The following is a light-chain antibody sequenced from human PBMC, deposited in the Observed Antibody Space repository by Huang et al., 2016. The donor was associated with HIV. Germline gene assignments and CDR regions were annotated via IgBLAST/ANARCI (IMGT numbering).Light chain of an antibody. CDR2: GAS. V-gene: IGKV3-15*01. J-gene: IGKJ2*01. CDR1: QSVSSY. CDR3: QHYNNWPPMYT. Sequence: EIVMTQSPATLSVSPGEGATLSCRASQSVSSYLAWYQQKPGQAPRLLSYGASTRATGIPARFNGSGAGTEVTLTISSLQSEDFAVYYCQHYNNWPPMYTFGQGTKLEIK.